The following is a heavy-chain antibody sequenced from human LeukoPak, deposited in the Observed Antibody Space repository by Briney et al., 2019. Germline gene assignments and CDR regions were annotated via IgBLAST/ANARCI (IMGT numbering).Heavy chain of an antibody. CDR3: ATKQWLAPPPDS. J-gene: IGHJ4*02. D-gene: IGHD6-19*01. Sequence: GGSLRLSCAASGFTFSKYWMLWVRQAPGKGLESVSRINTDGTVTTYADSVKGRFTVSGDNADNTTFLQMNSVRDEDTAVYYCATKQWLAPPPDSWGQGTPVTVSS. V-gene: IGHV3-74*01. CDR1: GFTFSKYW. CDR2: INTDGTVT.